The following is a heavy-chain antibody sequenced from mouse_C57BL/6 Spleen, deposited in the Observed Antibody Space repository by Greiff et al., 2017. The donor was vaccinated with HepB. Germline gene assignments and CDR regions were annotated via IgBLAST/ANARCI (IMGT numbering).Heavy chain of an antibody. J-gene: IGHJ2*01. Sequence: QVQLQQPGAELVKPGASVKLSCKASGYTFTSYWMHWVKQRPGRGLEWIGRIDPNSGGTKYNEKFKSKATLTVDKPSSTAYMQLSSLTSEDSAVYYCAILRITTVVGSFDYWGQGTTLTVSS. V-gene: IGHV1-72*01. CDR3: AILRITTVVGSFDY. D-gene: IGHD1-1*01. CDR1: GYTFTSYW. CDR2: IDPNSGGT.